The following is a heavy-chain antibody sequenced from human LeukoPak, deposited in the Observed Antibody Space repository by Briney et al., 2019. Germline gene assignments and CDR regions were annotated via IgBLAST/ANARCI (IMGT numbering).Heavy chain of an antibody. CDR2: IYSVGNT. CDR3: ANVYGSGSYYDAFDI. Sequence: PGGSLRLSCAASGFTVSSNYMSWVRQAPGKGLEWVSVIYSVGNTYYADSVKGRFTISRDNSKNTLYLQVNSLRAEDTAVYYCANVYGSGSYYDAFDIWGQGTMVTVSS. V-gene: IGHV3-66*01. CDR1: GFTVSSNY. D-gene: IGHD3-10*01. J-gene: IGHJ3*02.